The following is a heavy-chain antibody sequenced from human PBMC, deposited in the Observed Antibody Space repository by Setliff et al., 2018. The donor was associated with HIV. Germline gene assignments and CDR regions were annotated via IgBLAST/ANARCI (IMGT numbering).Heavy chain of an antibody. CDR1: GYSFNSYA. V-gene: IGHV1-18*01. Sequence: ASVKVSCKGSGYSFNSYAFSWVRQAPGQGLEWMGWVSAYNGHTDFAQKFQGRITLTTDTSSNTAYMELRSLRSEDTAVYYCARDQWGVEMATMNYYYYYMDVWGKGTTVTVSS. CDR3: ARDQWGVEMATMNYYYYYMDV. D-gene: IGHD3-10*01. J-gene: IGHJ6*03. CDR2: VSAYNGHT.